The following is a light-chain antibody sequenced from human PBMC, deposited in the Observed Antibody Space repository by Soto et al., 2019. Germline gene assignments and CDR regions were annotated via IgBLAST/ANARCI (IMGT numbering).Light chain of an antibody. CDR2: DVS. V-gene: IGLV2-14*03. CDR1: STDINDYKY. CDR3: SSYTGSSSLV. Sequence: QSALTQPASVSGSPGQSITISCTGTSTDINDYKYVSWYRQHPGKAPKVIIYDVSNRPSGVSHRFSGSESANTASLTISGLQAEDDADYYCSSYTGSSSLVFGTGTKVTVL. J-gene: IGLJ1*01.